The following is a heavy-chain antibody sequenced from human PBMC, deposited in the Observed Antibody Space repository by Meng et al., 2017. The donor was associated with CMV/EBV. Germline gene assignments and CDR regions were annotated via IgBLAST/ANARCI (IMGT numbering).Heavy chain of an antibody. D-gene: IGHD2-15*01. CDR1: GFTVSSNY. V-gene: IGHV3-53*01. CDR2: IYSGGST. J-gene: IGHJ6*02. CDR3: TLTQDYYYGMDV. Sequence: GESLKISCAASGFTVSSNYMSWVRQAPGKGLEWVSVIYSGGSTYYADSVKGRFTISRDNSKNMLYLQMNSLRAEDTAVYYCTLTQDYYYGMDVWGQGTTVTVSS.